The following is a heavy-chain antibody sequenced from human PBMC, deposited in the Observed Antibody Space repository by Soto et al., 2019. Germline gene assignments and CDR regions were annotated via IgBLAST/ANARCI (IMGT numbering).Heavy chain of an antibody. CDR2: ISGSGGST. D-gene: IGHD5-18*01. J-gene: IGHJ6*03. V-gene: IGHV3-23*01. Sequence: PGGSLRLSCAASGFTFSSYAMSWVRQAPGKGLEWVSAISGSGGSTYYADSVKDRFTISRDNSKNTLYLQMNSLRAEDTAVYYCAKYSYPYYYYMDVWGKGTTVTVSS. CDR1: GFTFSSYA. CDR3: AKYSYPYYYYMDV.